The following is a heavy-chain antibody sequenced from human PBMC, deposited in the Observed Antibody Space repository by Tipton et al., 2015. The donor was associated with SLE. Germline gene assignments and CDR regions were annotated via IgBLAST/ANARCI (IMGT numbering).Heavy chain of an antibody. J-gene: IGHJ4*02. D-gene: IGHD6-19*01. CDR2: IYSGGST. V-gene: IGHV3-23*03. Sequence: GSLRLSCAASGFTFSIYAMSWVRQAPGKGLEWVSVIYSGGSTYYADSVKGRFTISRVNSKNTLYLQMNSLRAEDTAVYYCASSYSSGWYHFDYWGQGTLVTVSS. CDR3: ASSYSSGWYHFDY. CDR1: GFTFSIYA.